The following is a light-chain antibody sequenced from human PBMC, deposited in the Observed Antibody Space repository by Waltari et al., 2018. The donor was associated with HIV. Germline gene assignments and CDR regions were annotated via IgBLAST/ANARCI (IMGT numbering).Light chain of an antibody. CDR3: ASRDSGGIHRYV. J-gene: IGLJ1*01. CDR2: GKN. V-gene: IGLV3-19*01. Sequence: SSELTQDPAVSVALGQTVRITCQGDSLTHYSASWYPQRPGQAPLLVIYGKNNRPSGIPDRFSGSTSGNTASLTITGTQAEDEADYYCASRDSGGIHRYVFGIGTRVTVL. CDR1: SLTHYS.